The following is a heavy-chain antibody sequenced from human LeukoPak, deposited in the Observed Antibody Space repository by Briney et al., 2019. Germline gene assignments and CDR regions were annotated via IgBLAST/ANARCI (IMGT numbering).Heavy chain of an antibody. CDR3: ARDLVTMVRGLLY. Sequence: GGSLRLSCAASGFTFSSYSMNWVRQAPGKGLEWLSSISSSSSYIYYADSVKGRFTISRDNAKNSLYLQMNSLRAEDTAVYYCARDLVTMVRGLLYWGQGTLVTVSS. V-gene: IGHV3-21*01. D-gene: IGHD3-10*01. J-gene: IGHJ4*02. CDR1: GFTFSSYS. CDR2: ISSSSSYI.